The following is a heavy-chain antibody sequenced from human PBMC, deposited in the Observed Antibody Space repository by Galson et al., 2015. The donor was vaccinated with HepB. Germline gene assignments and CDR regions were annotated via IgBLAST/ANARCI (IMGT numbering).Heavy chain of an antibody. Sequence: LRLSCAASGFTFSSYAMSWVRQAPGKGLEWVSAISGSGGSTYYADSVKGRFTISRDNSKNTLYLQMNSLRAEDTAVYYCAKPYSSGWYPYNYWGQGTLVTVSS. V-gene: IGHV3-23*01. CDR1: GFTFSSYA. CDR3: AKPYSSGWYPYNY. CDR2: ISGSGGST. D-gene: IGHD6-19*01. J-gene: IGHJ4*02.